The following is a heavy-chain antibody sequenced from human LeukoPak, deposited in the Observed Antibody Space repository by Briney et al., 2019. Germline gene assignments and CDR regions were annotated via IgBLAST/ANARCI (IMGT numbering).Heavy chain of an antibody. CDR2: ISGSTGNT. D-gene: IGHD3-22*01. V-gene: IGHV3-23*01. Sequence: GSLRLSCAASGFTFSSYGMSWVRQAPGKGLEWVSAISGSTGNTYYADSVKGRFTISRDNSKDTLYLQMNSLRAEDTAVYYCARVCSSSGYYPDYWGQGTLVTVSS. J-gene: IGHJ4*02. CDR3: ARVCSSSGYYPDY. CDR1: GFTFSSYG.